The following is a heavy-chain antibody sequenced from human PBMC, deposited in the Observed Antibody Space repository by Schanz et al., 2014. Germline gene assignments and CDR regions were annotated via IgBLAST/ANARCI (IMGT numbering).Heavy chain of an antibody. CDR3: ARAPPPYSSSPYYWYYGMDV. Sequence: QVQLVESGGGLVKPGGSLRLSCAASGFIFNDYYMNWIRQAPGKGLEWLSYISRDGTTSYYADSVKGRFTISRDNAKNSLYREMTSRRGEATAVYYCARAPPPYSSSPYYWYYGMDVWGQGTTVTVSS. V-gene: IGHV3-11*01. CDR1: GFIFNDYY. D-gene: IGHD6-6*01. J-gene: IGHJ6*02. CDR2: ISRDGTTS.